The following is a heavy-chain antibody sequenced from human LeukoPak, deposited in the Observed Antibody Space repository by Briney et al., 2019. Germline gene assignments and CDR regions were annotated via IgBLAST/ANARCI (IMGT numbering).Heavy chain of an antibody. J-gene: IGHJ4*02. CDR3: ARLGCSSTSCYADY. CDR2: IYYSGST. Sequence: PSETLSLTCTVSGGSISSLYWSWIRQPPGKGLEWIGYIYYSGSTNYNPSLKSRVTISVDTSKNQFSLKLSSVTAADTAVYYCARLGCSSTSCYADYWGQGTLVTVSS. D-gene: IGHD2-2*01. V-gene: IGHV4-59*08. CDR1: GGSISSLY.